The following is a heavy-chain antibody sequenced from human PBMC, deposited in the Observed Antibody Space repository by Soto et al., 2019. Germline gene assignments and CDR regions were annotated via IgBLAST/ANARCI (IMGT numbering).Heavy chain of an antibody. V-gene: IGHV1-18*01. J-gene: IGHJ4*02. CDR3: ARGDRSPNY. CDR2: ISGYNGST. Sequence: ASVKVSCKASGYTFTTYGISWVRQAPGQGLEWMGWISGYNGSTNYAQKFQGRVTMTTETSTNTAFMELRSLTSDDTAVYYCARGDRSPNYWGQGTLVTVSS. D-gene: IGHD1-26*01. CDR1: GYTFTTYG.